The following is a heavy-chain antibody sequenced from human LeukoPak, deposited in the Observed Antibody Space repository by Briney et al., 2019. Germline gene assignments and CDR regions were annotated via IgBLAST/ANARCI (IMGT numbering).Heavy chain of an antibody. Sequence: GGSLRLSCAASGFTFSSYAMSWVRQAPGEGLEWVSAISGSGGSTYYADSVKGRFTISRDNSKNTLYLQMNSLRAEDTAVYYCAKGGLLLHPPWYFDLWGRGTLVTVSS. J-gene: IGHJ2*01. V-gene: IGHV3-23*01. CDR2: ISGSGGST. D-gene: IGHD3-22*01. CDR1: GFTFSSYA. CDR3: AKGGLLLHPPWYFDL.